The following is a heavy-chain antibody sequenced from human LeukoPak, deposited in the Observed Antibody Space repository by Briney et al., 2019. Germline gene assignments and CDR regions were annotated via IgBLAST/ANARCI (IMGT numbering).Heavy chain of an antibody. Sequence: AASVNVSCKASGYTFTSYDISWVRQAPGQGLEWMGWISIYKGNTIYAQKFQGRVTMTTDTSTNTAYMELRSLRSDDTAVYYCARDGGSGSYYDPAIDYWGQGTLVTVSS. CDR2: ISIYKGNT. D-gene: IGHD3-10*01. V-gene: IGHV1-18*01. CDR3: ARDGGSGSYYDPAIDY. J-gene: IGHJ4*02. CDR1: GYTFTSYD.